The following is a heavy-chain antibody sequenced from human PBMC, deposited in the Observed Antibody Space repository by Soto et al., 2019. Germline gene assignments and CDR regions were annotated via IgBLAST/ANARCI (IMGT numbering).Heavy chain of an antibody. CDR2: ISGSGGST. CDR1: GFTFSSYA. CDR3: AKDVTTFDIVVVVAAPPRAFDI. J-gene: IGHJ3*02. V-gene: IGHV3-23*01. D-gene: IGHD2-15*01. Sequence: PGGSLRLSCAASGFTFSSYAMSWVRQAPGKGLEWVSAISGSGGSTYYADSVKGRFTISRDNSKNTLYLQMNSLRAEDTAVFYCAKDVTTFDIVVVVAAPPRAFDIWGQGTMVTVSS.